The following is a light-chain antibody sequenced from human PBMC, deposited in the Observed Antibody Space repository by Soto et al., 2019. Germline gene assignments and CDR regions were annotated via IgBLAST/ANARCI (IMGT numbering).Light chain of an antibody. CDR1: QGIGND. CDR2: GAS. Sequence: AIQMTQSPSSLSASVGDRVTITCRASQGIGNDLGWYQQKPGKVPNLPIYGASSVRSGVPSRFSGSGSGTDFTLTISNLQPEDFATYYCLQDYSYPLTFGGGTKVEVK. CDR3: LQDYSYPLT. J-gene: IGKJ4*01. V-gene: IGKV1-6*01.